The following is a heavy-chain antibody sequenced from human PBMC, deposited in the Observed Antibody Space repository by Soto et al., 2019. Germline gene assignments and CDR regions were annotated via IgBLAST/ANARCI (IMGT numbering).Heavy chain of an antibody. CDR1: GFTFSSYG. V-gene: IGHV3-30*18. CDR3: AKTHLPGYSSSWYYYYYYGMDV. D-gene: IGHD6-13*01. J-gene: IGHJ6*02. Sequence: QVQLVESGGGVVQPGRSLRLSCAASGFTFSSYGVHWVRQGPGKGLEWVAVISYDGSNKYYADSVKGRFTISRDNSKNTLYLQMNSLRAEDTAVYYCAKTHLPGYSSSWYYYYYYGMDVWGQGTTVTVSS. CDR2: ISYDGSNK.